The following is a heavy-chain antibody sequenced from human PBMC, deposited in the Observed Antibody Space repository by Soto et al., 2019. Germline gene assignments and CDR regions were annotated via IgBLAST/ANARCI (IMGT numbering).Heavy chain of an antibody. CDR2: IIPICGTA. CDR1: GGTFSSYA. Sequence: GASVTVSCKASGGTFSSYAISWVRQAPGQGLEWMGGIIPICGTANYAQKFQGRVTITADKSTSTAYMELSSLRSEDAAVYYCASSRLWFGELLHYFDYWGQGTLVTVS. CDR3: ASSRLWFGELLHYFDY. D-gene: IGHD3-10*01. J-gene: IGHJ4*02. V-gene: IGHV1-69*06.